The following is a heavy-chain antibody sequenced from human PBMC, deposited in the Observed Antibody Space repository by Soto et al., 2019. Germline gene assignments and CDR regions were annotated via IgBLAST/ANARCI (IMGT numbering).Heavy chain of an antibody. CDR2: IYYSGST. CDR3: ARDRYYYGSGSYFDY. CDR1: GGSISSGGYY. D-gene: IGHD3-10*01. V-gene: IGHV4-61*08. Sequence: SETLSLTCTVSGGSISSGGYYWSWIRQPPGKGLEWIGYIYYSGSTNYNPSLKSRVTISVDTSKNQFSLKLSSVTAADTAVYYCARDRYYYGSGSYFDYWGQGTLVTVSS. J-gene: IGHJ4*02.